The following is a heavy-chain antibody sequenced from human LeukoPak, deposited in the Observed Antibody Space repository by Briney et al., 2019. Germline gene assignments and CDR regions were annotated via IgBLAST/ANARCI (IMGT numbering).Heavy chain of an antibody. CDR1: GFTFSSYE. V-gene: IGHV3-30*02. D-gene: IGHD3-22*01. Sequence: GGSLRLSCAASGFTFSSYEMNWVRQAPGKGLEWVTFIQYDGSNKYYADSVKGRFTISRDNSKNTLYLQMNSLRAEDTAVYYCAKSPIVVPSNYFDYWGQGTLVTVSS. CDR2: IQYDGSNK. J-gene: IGHJ4*02. CDR3: AKSPIVVPSNYFDY.